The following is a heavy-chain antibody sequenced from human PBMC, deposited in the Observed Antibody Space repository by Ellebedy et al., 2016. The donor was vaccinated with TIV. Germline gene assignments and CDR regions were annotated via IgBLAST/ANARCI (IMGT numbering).Heavy chain of an antibody. Sequence: SGPTLVKPTQTLTLTCTLSGFSLSTSGMCVSWIRQPPGKALEWLARLDWAADKYFSTSLKTRLTISKDTSKNQVVLRMTNMDPADTATYYCARTFVESGQPPLDFDLWGRGTLVTVSS. V-gene: IGHV2-70*11. J-gene: IGHJ2*01. CDR2: LDWAADK. D-gene: IGHD3-3*01. CDR1: GFSLSTSGMC. CDR3: ARTFVESGQPPLDFDL.